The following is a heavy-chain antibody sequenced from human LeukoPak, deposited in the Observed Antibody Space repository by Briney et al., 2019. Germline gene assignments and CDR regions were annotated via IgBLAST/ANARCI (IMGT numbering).Heavy chain of an antibody. CDR1: GYTFTNYW. CDR2: IYPGDSDT. J-gene: IGHJ4*02. D-gene: IGHD3-16*01. CDR3: ARGEGLLAWGDY. V-gene: IGHV5-51*01. Sequence: GESLKISCKGSGYTFTNYWIAWVRQLPGKGLEWMGIIYPGDSDTRYSPSFQGQVTISADKSISTAFLQWSSLKASDTAMYYCARGEGLLAWGDYWGQGTLVTVSS.